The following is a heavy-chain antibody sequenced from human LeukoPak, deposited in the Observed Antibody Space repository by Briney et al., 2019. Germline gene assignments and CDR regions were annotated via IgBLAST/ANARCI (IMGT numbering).Heavy chain of an antibody. J-gene: IGHJ6*02. CDR1: GFTFSSYG. V-gene: IGHV3-33*01. D-gene: IGHD1-14*01. Sequence: GGSLRLSCAASGFTFSSYGMHWVRQAPGKGLEWVAVIWYDGSNKYYADSVKGRFTISRDNSKNTLYLQMNSLRAEDTAVYYCTTDPIWRGLDVWGQGTTVTVSS. CDR3: TTDPIWRGLDV. CDR2: IWYDGSNK.